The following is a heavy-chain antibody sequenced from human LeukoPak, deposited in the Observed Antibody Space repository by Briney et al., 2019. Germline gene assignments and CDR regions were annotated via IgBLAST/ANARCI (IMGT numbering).Heavy chain of an antibody. V-gene: IGHV3-48*03. J-gene: IGHJ4*02. CDR2: ISTSGSII. CDR3: EAALDY. D-gene: IGHD2-15*01. Sequence: GGSLRLSCEASGFTFGSYEMTWVRQAPGKGLEWLSYISTSGSIIVYADSVRGRFTVSRDNSKNTLYLQMNSLRAEDTAVYYCEAALDYWGQGTLVTVSS. CDR1: GFTFGSYE.